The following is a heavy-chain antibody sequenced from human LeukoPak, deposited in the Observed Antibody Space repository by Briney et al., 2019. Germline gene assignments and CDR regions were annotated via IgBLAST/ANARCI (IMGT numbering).Heavy chain of an antibody. Sequence: ASVKVSCKASGYTFTSYGISWVRQAPGQGLEWMGWISAYNGNTNYAQRLQGRVTMTTDTSTSTAYMELRSLRSDDTAVYYCARMIAAAGTGYYYYYIDVWGKGTTVTISS. CDR3: ARMIAAAGTGYYYYYIDV. CDR2: ISAYNGNT. J-gene: IGHJ6*03. D-gene: IGHD6-13*01. CDR1: GYTFTSYG. V-gene: IGHV1-18*01.